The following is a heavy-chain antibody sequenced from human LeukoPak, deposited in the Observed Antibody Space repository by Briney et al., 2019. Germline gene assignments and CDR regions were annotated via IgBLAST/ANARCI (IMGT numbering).Heavy chain of an antibody. CDR1: VGSLSDYY. D-gene: IGHD3-3*01. CDR2: INRGGNT. V-gene: IGHV4-34*01. J-gene: IGHJ4*02. Sequence: SEALSLTCAVYVGSLSDYYWSWIRQPPGKGLEWIGEINRGGNTTYNPSLKSRVTISIDTSKNQFFLRLNSVTAADTAVYYCARVYDFWSGWFDYWGQGTLVTVSS. CDR3: ARVYDFWSGWFDY.